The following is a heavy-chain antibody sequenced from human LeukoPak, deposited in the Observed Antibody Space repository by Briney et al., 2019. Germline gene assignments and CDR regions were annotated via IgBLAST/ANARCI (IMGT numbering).Heavy chain of an antibody. J-gene: IGHJ3*02. CDR1: GGSISSYY. CDR3: ARAPATTDAFDI. D-gene: IGHD4-17*01. V-gene: IGHV4-59*01. Sequence: PSETLSLTCTVSGGSISSYYWSWIRQPPGKGLEWIGYIYYSGSTNYNPSLKSRVTISVDTSKNQFSLKLSSVTAADTAVYYCARAPATTDAFDIWGQGTMVTVSS. CDR2: IYYSGST.